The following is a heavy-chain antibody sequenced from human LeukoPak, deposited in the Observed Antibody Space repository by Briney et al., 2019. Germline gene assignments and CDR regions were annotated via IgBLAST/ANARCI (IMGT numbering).Heavy chain of an antibody. CDR2: ISWNSGSI. CDR1: GFTFDDYA. J-gene: IGHJ4*02. V-gene: IGHV3-9*01. D-gene: IGHD6-19*01. Sequence: PGGSLRLSCAASGFTFDDYAMHWVRQAPGKGLEWVSGISWNSGSIGYADSVKGRFTISRDSAKNSLYLQMNSLRAEDTALYYCAKAVIAVAGTAHFDYWGQGTLVTVSS. CDR3: AKAVIAVAGTAHFDY.